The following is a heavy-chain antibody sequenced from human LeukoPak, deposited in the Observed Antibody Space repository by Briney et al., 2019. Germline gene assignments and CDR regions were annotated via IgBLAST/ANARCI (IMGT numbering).Heavy chain of an antibody. V-gene: IGHV3-73*01. Sequence: PGGSLRLSCAASGFTFSGSALHWVRQASGKGLEWVGRIRSKPNTYATAYAASVKGRFTISRDDSENTAYLQMNSLKTEDTAVYCTRSSQFSGSVLLFAFDIWGQGTMVTVSS. CDR2: IRSKPNTYAT. D-gene: IGHD3-10*01. CDR3: TRSSQFSGSVLLFAFDI. CDR1: GFTFSGSA. J-gene: IGHJ3*02.